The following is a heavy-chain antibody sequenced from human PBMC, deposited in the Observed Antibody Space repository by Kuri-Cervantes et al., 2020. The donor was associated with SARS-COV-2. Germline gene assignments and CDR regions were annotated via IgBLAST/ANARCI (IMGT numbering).Heavy chain of an antibody. CDR1: GFTFSSYA. D-gene: IGHD5-18*01. J-gene: IGHJ4*02. CDR2: ISYDGSNK. CDR3: AKSGYSYAYSAQEIDY. Sequence: SLEIYCAASGFTFSSYAMHWVRQAPGKGLEWVAVISYDGSNKYYADSVKGRFHITRDNSKNTLYLQMNSLRAEDTAVYYCAKSGYSYAYSAQEIDYWGQGTLVTVSS. V-gene: IGHV3-30-3*01.